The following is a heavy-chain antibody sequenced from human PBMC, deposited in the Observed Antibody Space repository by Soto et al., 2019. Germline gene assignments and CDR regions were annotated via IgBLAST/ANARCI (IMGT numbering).Heavy chain of an antibody. CDR1: GGTFSSYS. CDR3: ASRGTLGMDV. V-gene: IGHV1-69*13. Sequence: SVKVSCKASGGTFSSYSISWVRQAPGQGLEWMGGIIPIFGTANYAQKFQGRVTITADESTSTAYMELSSLRSEDTAVYYCASRGTLGMDVWGQGTTVTVSS. CDR2: IIPIFGTA. D-gene: IGHD1-1*01. J-gene: IGHJ6*02.